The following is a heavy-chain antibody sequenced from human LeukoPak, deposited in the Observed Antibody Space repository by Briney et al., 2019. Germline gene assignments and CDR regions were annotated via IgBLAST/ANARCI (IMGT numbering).Heavy chain of an antibody. D-gene: IGHD4-17*01. V-gene: IGHV3-30-3*01. J-gene: IGHJ6*02. CDR1: GFTFSSYP. Sequence: GGSLRLSCTASGFTFSSYPMHWVRQAPGKGLEWVSLISYDGTNKYYADSVKGRFTISRDNSKNMFYVQINSLRPEDTAVYFCARGFPYDDTTEGYYYLMDVWGQGTTVTVSS. CDR3: ARGFPYDDTTEGYYYLMDV. CDR2: ISYDGTNK.